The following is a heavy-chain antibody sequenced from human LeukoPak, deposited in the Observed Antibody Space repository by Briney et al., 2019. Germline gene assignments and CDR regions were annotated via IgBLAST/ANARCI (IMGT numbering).Heavy chain of an antibody. CDR3: ARDKVVGATHFDY. D-gene: IGHD1-26*01. CDR1: GFTFSNFW. J-gene: IGHJ4*02. CDR2: IKQDGSEI. V-gene: IGHV3-7*01. Sequence: GGSLRLSCAASGFTFSNFWMSWVRQAPGKGLEWVANIKQDGSEIYYVDSVKGRFTISRDNAKNSLYLQMNSLRVEDTAVYYCARDKVVGATHFDYWGQGTLVTVSS.